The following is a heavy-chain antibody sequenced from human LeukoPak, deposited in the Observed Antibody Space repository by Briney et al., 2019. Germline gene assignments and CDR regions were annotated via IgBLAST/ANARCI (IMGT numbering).Heavy chain of an antibody. D-gene: IGHD3-10*01. Sequence: GASVKVSCKASGYTFTSCGISWVRQATGQGLEWMGWMNPNSGNTGYAQKFQGRVTMTRNTSISTAYMELSSLRSEDTAVYYCARKFLGSRGYYFDYWGQGTLVTVSS. V-gene: IGHV1-8*02. J-gene: IGHJ4*02. CDR2: MNPNSGNT. CDR1: GYTFTSCG. CDR3: ARKFLGSRGYYFDY.